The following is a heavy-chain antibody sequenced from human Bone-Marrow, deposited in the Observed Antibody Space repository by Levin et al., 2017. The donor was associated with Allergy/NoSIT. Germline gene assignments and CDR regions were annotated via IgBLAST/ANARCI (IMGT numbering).Heavy chain of an antibody. Sequence: GGSLRLSCAASGFNFDHYAMHWVRQAPGKGLEWVSGISWNSGSISYEDSVKGRFTISRDNAKNSLYLQMNSLRPEDTAFYYCAKDTEYYYDSTGYYNYWGQGTLVTVSS. V-gene: IGHV3-9*01. CDR2: ISWNSGSI. J-gene: IGHJ4*02. D-gene: IGHD3-22*01. CDR3: AKDTEYYYDSTGYYNY. CDR1: GFNFDHYA.